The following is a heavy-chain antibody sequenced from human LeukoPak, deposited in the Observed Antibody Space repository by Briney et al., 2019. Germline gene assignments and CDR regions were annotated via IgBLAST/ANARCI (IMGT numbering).Heavy chain of an antibody. Sequence: ASVKVSCKASGYTFTSYGISWVRQAPGQGLEWVGWISAYNGNTNYAQKLQGRVTMTTDTSTSTAYMELRSLRSDDTAVYYCARVGVVVVAALTYDYWGQGTLVTVSS. CDR1: GYTFTSYG. V-gene: IGHV1-18*01. J-gene: IGHJ4*02. CDR2: ISAYNGNT. D-gene: IGHD2-15*01. CDR3: ARVGVVVVAALTYDY.